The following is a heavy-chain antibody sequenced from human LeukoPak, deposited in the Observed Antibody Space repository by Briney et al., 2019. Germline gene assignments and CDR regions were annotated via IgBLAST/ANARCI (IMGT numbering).Heavy chain of an antibody. V-gene: IGHV3-53*01. D-gene: IGHD6-19*01. Sequence: PGGSLRLSCAASGLTVSSNYMSWVRQAPGKGLEWVSVIYSGGSTYYADSVKGRFTISRDNSKNTLYLQMNSLRAEDTAVYYCARDSSGWYGDYYYGMDVWGQGTTVTVSS. J-gene: IGHJ6*02. CDR2: IYSGGST. CDR3: ARDSSGWYGDYYYGMDV. CDR1: GLTVSSNY.